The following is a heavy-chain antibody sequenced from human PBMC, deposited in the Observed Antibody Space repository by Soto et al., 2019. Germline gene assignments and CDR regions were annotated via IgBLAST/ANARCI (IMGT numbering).Heavy chain of an antibody. V-gene: IGHV4-38-2*01. D-gene: IGHD4-17*01. CDR2: INRSEKT. Sequence: SETLTLTCAVSGYSVSDGYYLGWIRQPPGKGLEWIGSINRSEKTYYHPSLKSRLTISVDTSKNQISLTLSSVTAADTAIYYCARSGDDYGSYVDYWGQGTLVTVPQ. J-gene: IGHJ4*02. CDR3: ARSGDDYGSYVDY. CDR1: GYSVSDGYY.